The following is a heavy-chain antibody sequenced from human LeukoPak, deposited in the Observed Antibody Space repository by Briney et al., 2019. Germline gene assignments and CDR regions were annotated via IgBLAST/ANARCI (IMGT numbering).Heavy chain of an antibody. CDR1: GGSVSSSNYY. D-gene: IGHD1-1*01. J-gene: IGHJ6*03. CDR2: INHSGST. CDR3: ARGARTEVFYYYYYMDV. V-gene: IGHV4-39*07. Sequence: PSETLSLTCSVSGGSVSSSNYYWDWIRQPPGKGLEWIGEINHSGSTNYNPSLKSRVTISVDTSKNQFSLKLSSVTAADTAVYYCARGARTEVFYYYYYMDVWGKGTTVTVSS.